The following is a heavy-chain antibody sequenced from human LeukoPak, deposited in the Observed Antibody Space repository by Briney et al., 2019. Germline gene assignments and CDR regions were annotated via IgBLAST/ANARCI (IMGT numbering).Heavy chain of an antibody. V-gene: IGHV1-8*03. J-gene: IGHJ5*02. CDR3: AAKVYSSSWADLYDNWFDP. CDR2: MSPNSGKT. Sequence: ASVTVSCKASGYTFTSYDINWVRQATGQGLEWMGWMSPNSGKTGYAQKFQGKVTITRNTSISTAYMELSSLRAEDTAVYYCAAKVYSSSWADLYDNWFDPWGQGTLVTVSS. CDR1: GYTFTSYD. D-gene: IGHD6-13*01.